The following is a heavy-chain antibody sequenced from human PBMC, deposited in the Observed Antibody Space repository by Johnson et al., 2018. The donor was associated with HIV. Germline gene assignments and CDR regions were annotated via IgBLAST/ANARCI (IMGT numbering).Heavy chain of an antibody. CDR1: GFTFNDYG. Sequence: VQLVESGGGVVRPGGSLRLSCAASGFTFNDYGMSWVRQVPGKGLEWVSGVNWNGGSTGYVDSVKGRFTISRDNANNSWFLQMNSLRAEDTALYYCVRAFGSGGYSSSWYLGLGPFDIWGHGTMVTVSS. CDR3: VRAFGSGGYSSSWYLGLGPFDI. J-gene: IGHJ3*02. D-gene: IGHD6-13*01. CDR2: VNWNGGST. V-gene: IGHV3-20*04.